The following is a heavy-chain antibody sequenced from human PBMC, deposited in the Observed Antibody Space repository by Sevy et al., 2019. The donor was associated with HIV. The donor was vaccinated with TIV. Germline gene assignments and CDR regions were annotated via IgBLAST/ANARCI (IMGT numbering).Heavy chain of an antibody. CDR2: VSYSGTT. V-gene: IGHV4-4*02. D-gene: IGHD3-10*01. J-gene: IGHJ4*02. CDR3: AGEGTYTCFDY. CDR1: GDPFTKINW. Sequence: GTLSLTFPVSGDPFTKINWWRWVRQPPGKGLEGMGEVSYSGTTNYNPSLRRRVAISLDKSKKQISLQLSSVTAADTAVYYYAGEGTYTCFDYWAQGNLVTVSS.